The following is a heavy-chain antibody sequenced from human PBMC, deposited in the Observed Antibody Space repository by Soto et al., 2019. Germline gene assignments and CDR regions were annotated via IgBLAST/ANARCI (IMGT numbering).Heavy chain of an antibody. V-gene: IGHV1-46*01. J-gene: IGHJ3*02. CDR3: ARDRAYYDSSGYYRPDDAFDI. CDR1: GYTFTSYY. Sequence: QVQLVQSGAEVKKPGASVKVSCKASGYTFTSYYMHWVRQAPGQGLEWMGIINPSGGSTSYAQKFQGRVNMTRDTSTSTVYMELSSLRSEDTAVYYCARDRAYYDSSGYYRPDDAFDIWGQGTMVTVSS. D-gene: IGHD3-22*01. CDR2: INPSGGST.